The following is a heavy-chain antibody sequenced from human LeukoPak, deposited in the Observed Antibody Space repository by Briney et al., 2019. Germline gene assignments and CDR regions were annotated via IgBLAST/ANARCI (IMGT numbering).Heavy chain of an antibody. CDR1: GGSISSYY. V-gene: IGHV4-4*07. D-gene: IGHD3-10*01. CDR2: IYTSGST. J-gene: IGHJ4*02. Sequence: PSETLSLTCTVSGGSISSYYWSWIRQPAGKGLEWIGRIYTSGSTNYNPSLKSRVTMSVDTSKNQFSLKLSSVTAADTAVYYCARDRMVRRVEHTFFDYWGQGTLVTVSS. CDR3: ARDRMVRRVEHTFFDY.